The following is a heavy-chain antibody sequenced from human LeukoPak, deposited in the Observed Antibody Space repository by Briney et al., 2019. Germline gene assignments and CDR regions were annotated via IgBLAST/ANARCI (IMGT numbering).Heavy chain of an antibody. Sequence: SETLSLTCTVSGGSISSYYWSWIRQPPGKGLEWIGYIYYSGSTSYNPFLKSRVTISVDTSKNQFSLKLSSVTAADTAVYYCARDPSLWFWGQGTLVTVSS. CDR3: ARDPSLWF. CDR2: IYYSGST. D-gene: IGHD2-21*01. V-gene: IGHV4-59*01. CDR1: GGSISSYY. J-gene: IGHJ4*02.